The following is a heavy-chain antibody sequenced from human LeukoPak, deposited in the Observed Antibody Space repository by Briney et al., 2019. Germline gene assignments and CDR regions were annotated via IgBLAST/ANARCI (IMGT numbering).Heavy chain of an antibody. J-gene: IGHJ4*02. CDR1: GGSISSNSFY. Sequence: SETLSLTCSVSGGSISSNSFYWGWIRQPPGKGLEWIGSIYYSGSTFYNSSLESRVSLSVDMSKNQLSLKLTSMTAADTAVYYCARGSFFDYWGQGTLVTVSS. CDR3: ARGSFFDY. V-gene: IGHV4-39*01. CDR2: IYYSGST.